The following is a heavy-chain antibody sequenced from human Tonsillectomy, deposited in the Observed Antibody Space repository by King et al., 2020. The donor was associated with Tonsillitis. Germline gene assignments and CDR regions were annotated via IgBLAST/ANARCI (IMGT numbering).Heavy chain of an antibody. J-gene: IGHJ4*02. CDR3: ARHEDDYGDYGVDF. V-gene: IGHV4-39*01. Sequence: QLQESGPGLVKPSETLSLTCTVSGGSISYTSNYWGWIRQPPGKGLEGIGSINYSGGSYYNPSLKSRVTISVDTSKNQFSLRPSSVTAADTAAYYCARHEDDYGDYGVDFWGQGTLVTVSS. CDR1: GGSISYTSNY. CDR2: INYSGGS. D-gene: IGHD4-17*01.